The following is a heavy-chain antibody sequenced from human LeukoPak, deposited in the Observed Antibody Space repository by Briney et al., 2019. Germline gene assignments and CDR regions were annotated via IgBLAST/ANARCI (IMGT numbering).Heavy chain of an antibody. CDR1: GYSFTSFW. CDR3: ARRDSSGWAYYSDY. J-gene: IGHJ4*02. CDR2: IYPGDSDT. D-gene: IGHD6-19*01. V-gene: IGHV5-51*01. Sequence: GESLKISCKGSGYSFTSFWIGWVRQMPGKGLEWMGIIYPGDSDTRYSPSFQGQVTISVDKSINTAYLQWSSLKASDTAMYYCARRDSSGWAYYSDYWGQGTLVTVSS.